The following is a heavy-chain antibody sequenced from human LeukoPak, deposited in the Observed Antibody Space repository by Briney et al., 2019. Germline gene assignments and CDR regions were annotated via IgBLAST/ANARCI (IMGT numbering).Heavy chain of an antibody. Sequence: GGSLRLSCAASGFTVSSNYMSWVRQAPGKGLEWVSVIYGGGSTYYADSVKGRFTISRDNSKNTLYLQMNSLRAEDTAVYYCARELLRTYFDYWGQGTLVTVSS. J-gene: IGHJ4*02. V-gene: IGHV3-66*01. D-gene: IGHD3-22*01. CDR2: IYGGGST. CDR1: GFTVSSNY. CDR3: ARELLRTYFDY.